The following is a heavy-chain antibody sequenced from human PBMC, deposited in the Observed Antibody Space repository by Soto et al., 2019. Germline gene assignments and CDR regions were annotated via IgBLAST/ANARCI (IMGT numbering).Heavy chain of an antibody. CDR1: GGSISSYY. V-gene: IGHV4-59*08. Sequence: SETLSLTCTVSGGSISSYYWSWIRQPPGKGLEWIGYIYYSGSTNYNPSLKSRVTISVDTSKNQFSLKLSSVTAADTAVYYCARLDYIWGSYRSVGDNWFDPWGQGTLVTVSS. D-gene: IGHD3-16*02. CDR2: IYYSGST. CDR3: ARLDYIWGSYRSVGDNWFDP. J-gene: IGHJ5*02.